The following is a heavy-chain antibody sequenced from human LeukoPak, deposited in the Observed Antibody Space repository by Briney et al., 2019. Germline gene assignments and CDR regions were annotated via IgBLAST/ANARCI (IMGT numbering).Heavy chain of an antibody. CDR2: IYHSGST. CDR1: GGSISSGGYS. J-gene: IGHJ4*02. V-gene: IGHV4-30-2*01. D-gene: IGHD5-18*01. CDR3: ARARGYSYGYADY. Sequence: PSETLSLTCAVSGGSISSGGYSWSWIRQPPGKGLEWIGYIYHSGSTYYNPSLKSRVTISVDRSKNQFSLKLSSVTAADTAVYYCARARGYSYGYADYWGQGTLVTVSS.